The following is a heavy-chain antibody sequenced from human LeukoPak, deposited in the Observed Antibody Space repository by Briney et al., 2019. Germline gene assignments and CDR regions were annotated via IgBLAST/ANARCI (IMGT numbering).Heavy chain of an antibody. CDR1: GFTFSSYW. CDR3: AKEATGYSSSPFNWFDP. D-gene: IGHD6-13*01. V-gene: IGHV3-74*01. CDR2: INSDGSST. J-gene: IGHJ5*02. Sequence: PGGSLRLSCAASGFTFSSYWMHWVRQAPGKGLVWVSRINSDGSSTSYADSVKGRFTISRDNAKNTLYLQMNSLRAEDTAVYYCAKEATGYSSSPFNWFDPRGQGTLVTVSS.